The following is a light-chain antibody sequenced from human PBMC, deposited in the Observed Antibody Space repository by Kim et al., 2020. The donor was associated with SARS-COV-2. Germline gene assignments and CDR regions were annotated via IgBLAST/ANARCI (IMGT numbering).Light chain of an antibody. V-gene: IGLV3-10*01. J-gene: IGLJ3*02. CDR3: YSTDGSGNHRV. CDR1: ALPKKY. CDR2: EDS. Sequence: SYELTQPPSVSVSLGQTARITCSGDALPKKYAYWYQQKSGQAPVLVIYEDSKRPSGIPERFSGSSSGTMATLTISGAQVEDEADYYCYSTDGSGNHRVFGGGTQLTVL.